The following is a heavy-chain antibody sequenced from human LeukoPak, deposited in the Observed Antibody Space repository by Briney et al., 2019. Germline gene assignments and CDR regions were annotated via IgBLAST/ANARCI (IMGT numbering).Heavy chain of an antibody. J-gene: IGHJ6*02. CDR3: AKDRGDDSSGHYYSYYFYYGMDV. Sequence: WIRQPPGKGLEWVSGVSWNSGSIGYADSVKGRFTISRDNAKNSLYLQMNSLRAEDTALYYCAKDRGDDSSGHYYSYYFYYGMDVWGQGTTVTVSS. D-gene: IGHD3-22*01. V-gene: IGHV3-9*01. CDR2: VSWNSGSI.